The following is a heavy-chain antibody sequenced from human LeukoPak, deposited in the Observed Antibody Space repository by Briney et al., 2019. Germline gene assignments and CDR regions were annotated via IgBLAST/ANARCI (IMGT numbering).Heavy chain of an antibody. V-gene: IGHV1-69*13. D-gene: IGHD3-9*01. J-gene: IGHJ5*02. CDR3: ARYPYFDWFNWFDP. Sequence: SVKVSCKASGGTFSSYAISWVRQAPGQGLEWMGGIIPIFGSANYAQKFQGRVTITADESTSTAYMELSSLRSEDTAVYYCARYPYFDWFNWFDPWGQGTLVTVSS. CDR2: IIPIFGSA. CDR1: GGTFSSYA.